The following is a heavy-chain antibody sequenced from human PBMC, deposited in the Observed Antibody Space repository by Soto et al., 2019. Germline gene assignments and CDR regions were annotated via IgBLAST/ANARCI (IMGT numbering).Heavy chain of an antibody. CDR1: GFTVSSNY. CDR2: IYSGGST. CDR3: ARAPPAALLWFDY. V-gene: IGHV3-53*01. Sequence: EVQLVESGGGLIQPGGSLRLPCAASGFTVSSNYMSWVRQAPGKGLEWVSVIYSGGSTYYEDSVKGRFTISRDNSKNTLDLQMNSLRAEDTAVYYCARAPPAALLWFDYWGQGTLVTVSS. D-gene: IGHD1-26*01. J-gene: IGHJ5*01.